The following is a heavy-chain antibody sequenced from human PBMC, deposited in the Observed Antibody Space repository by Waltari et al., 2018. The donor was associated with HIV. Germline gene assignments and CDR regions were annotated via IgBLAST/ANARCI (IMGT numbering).Heavy chain of an antibody. CDR2: LNPRSGAT. V-gene: IGHV1-2*02. Sequence: QDQLIQSGTEVKKPGASLTVSCRQSGYNFIGYFIHWVRQAPGQGIEWIADLNPRSGATAYARKFRGRLTLTGDASVNTDYLDLKGLRFDDTATYFFHRPWATDQGWSDLWGQGTLVIVS. J-gene: IGHJ4*01. D-gene: IGHD3-3*01. CDR3: HRPWATDQGWSDL. CDR1: GYNFIGYF.